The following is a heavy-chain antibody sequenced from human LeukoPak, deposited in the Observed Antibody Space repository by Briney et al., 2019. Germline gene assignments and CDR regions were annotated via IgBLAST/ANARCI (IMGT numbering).Heavy chain of an antibody. CDR3: VRDYDSSGYLLPDAFDI. CDR2: INPNSGGT. Sequence: ASVKVSCKASGYTFTGYYMHWVRQAPGQGLEWMGWINPNSGGTNYAQKFQGRVTMTGDTSISTAYMELSRLRSDDTAVYYCVRDYDSSGYLLPDAFDIWGQGTMVTASS. V-gene: IGHV1-2*02. D-gene: IGHD3-22*01. CDR1: GYTFTGYY. J-gene: IGHJ3*02.